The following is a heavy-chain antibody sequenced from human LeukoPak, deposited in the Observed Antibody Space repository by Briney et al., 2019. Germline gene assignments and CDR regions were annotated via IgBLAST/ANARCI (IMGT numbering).Heavy chain of an antibody. Sequence: SETLSLTCAVYGGSFSGYYWSWIRQPPGKGLEWIGEINHSGSTNYNPSLKSRVTISVDTSKNQFSLKLSSVTAADTAVYYCARVHYDILTGYVWYFDYWGQGTLVTVSS. J-gene: IGHJ4*02. CDR1: GGSFSGYY. CDR2: INHSGST. V-gene: IGHV4-34*01. CDR3: ARVHYDILTGYVWYFDY. D-gene: IGHD3-9*01.